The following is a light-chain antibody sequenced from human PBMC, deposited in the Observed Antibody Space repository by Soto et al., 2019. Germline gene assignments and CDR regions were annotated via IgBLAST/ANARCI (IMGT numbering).Light chain of an antibody. V-gene: IGLV1-51*01. Sequence: QSVLTQPPSVSAAPGQKVTISCSGSSSNIGNNYVSWYQHLPGTAPKHLIYDNNKRPSGIPDRFSGSKSGTSATLGITGLQTGDEADYYCGTWDSSLSAVVFGGGTKLPVL. J-gene: IGLJ2*01. CDR1: SSNIGNNY. CDR2: DNN. CDR3: GTWDSSLSAVV.